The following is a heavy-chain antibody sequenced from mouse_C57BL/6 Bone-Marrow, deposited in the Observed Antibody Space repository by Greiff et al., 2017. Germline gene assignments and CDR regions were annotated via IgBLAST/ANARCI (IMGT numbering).Heavy chain of an antibody. CDR1: GYAFTNYL. CDR3: ARDGYPFDY. CDR2: INPGSGGT. D-gene: IGHD2-3*01. V-gene: IGHV1-54*01. Sequence: QVQLQQSGAELVRPGTSVKVSCKASGYAFTNYLIEWVKQRPGQGLEWIGVINPGSGGTNYNEKFKGKATLTVDKSSSTAYMELRSLTSEDSAVYYCARDGYPFDYWGQGTTLTVSS. J-gene: IGHJ2*01.